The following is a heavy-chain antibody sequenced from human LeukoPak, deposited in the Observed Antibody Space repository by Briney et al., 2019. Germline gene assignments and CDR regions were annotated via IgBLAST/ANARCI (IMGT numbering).Heavy chain of an antibody. V-gene: IGHV3-20*04. Sequence: PGGSLRLSCAASGFTFDDYGMSWVRQAPGKGLEWVSGINWNGGSTGYADSVKGRFTISRDNAKNSLYLQMNSLRAEDTALYYCARDSDYGATGGAFDIWGQGTMVTVSS. D-gene: IGHD4-17*01. J-gene: IGHJ3*02. CDR2: INWNGGST. CDR3: ARDSDYGATGGAFDI. CDR1: GFTFDDYG.